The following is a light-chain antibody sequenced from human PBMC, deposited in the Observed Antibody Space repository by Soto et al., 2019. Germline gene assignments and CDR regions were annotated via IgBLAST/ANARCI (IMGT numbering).Light chain of an antibody. V-gene: IGKV1-8*01. J-gene: IGKJ1*01. CDR1: QGISSY. Sequence: AIRMTQSPSSLSASTGDRVTIXXRASQGISSYLAWYQQKPGKAPKIXIDAASTLQRGVPSRFSGSGSGTDFTLTISCLQSEDFATYYCQQYYSYPWTFGQGTKVDIK. CDR3: QQYYSYPWT. CDR2: AAS.